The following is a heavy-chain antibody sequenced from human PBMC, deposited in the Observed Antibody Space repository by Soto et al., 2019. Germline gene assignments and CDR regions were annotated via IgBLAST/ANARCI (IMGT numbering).Heavy chain of an antibody. CDR3: ARNSGPKLGPRPAGEGH. D-gene: IGHD7-27*01. V-gene: IGHV3-66*01. CDR1: GFTVSNNY. Sequence: GGSLRLSCAASGFTVSNNYMSWVRQAPGKGLEWVSLIYSGGTTSYADSVKGRFTISRDSSKNTLNLQMNSLRAEDTAVYYCARNSGPKLGPRPAGEGHWGQGTLVTVSS. CDR2: IYSGGTT. J-gene: IGHJ4*02.